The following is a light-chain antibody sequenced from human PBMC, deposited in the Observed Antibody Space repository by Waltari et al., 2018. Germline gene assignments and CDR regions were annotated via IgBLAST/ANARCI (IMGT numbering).Light chain of an antibody. V-gene: IGKV1-39*01. CDR2: GAS. J-gene: IGKJ4*01. CDR1: QSINSY. Sequence: DIQMTQSPSSLSASIGDRITITCRASQSINSYLSWYQQKPGKAPKLLINGASNLQSWVPSRFSGRGSGTDFTLSISNLQPEDFATYFCQQGYTTPLTFGGGTKVEIK. CDR3: QQGYTTPLT.